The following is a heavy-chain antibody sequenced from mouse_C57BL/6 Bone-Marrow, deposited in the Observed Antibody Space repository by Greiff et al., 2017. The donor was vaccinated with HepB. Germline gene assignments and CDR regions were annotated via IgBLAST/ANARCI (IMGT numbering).Heavy chain of an antibody. D-gene: IGHD1-1*01. J-gene: IGHJ1*03. V-gene: IGHV1-54*01. CDR1: GYAFTNYL. CDR2: INPGSGGT. CDR3: ARSEVYYYGSSPRYWDFDV. Sequence: QVQLQQSGAELVRPGTSVKVSCKVSGYAFTNYLIEWVKQRPGRGLEWIGGINPGSGGTNYNEKFKGKATLTADKSSSTAYMQLSSLTSEDSAVYFCARSEVYYYGSSPRYWDFDVWGTRTTVTVSS.